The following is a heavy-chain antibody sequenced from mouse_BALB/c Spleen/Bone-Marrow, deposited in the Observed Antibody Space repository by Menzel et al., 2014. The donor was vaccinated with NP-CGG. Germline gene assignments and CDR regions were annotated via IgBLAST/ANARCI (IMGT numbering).Heavy chain of an antibody. CDR1: GFSLTSNG. D-gene: IGHD2-3*01. Sequence: VQGVESGPGLVAPSQSLSITCTVSGFSLTSNGVSWIRQPPGKGLEWLGVIWGDGSTKYHSALISRLSFTKDNSKSRVFLKLNSLHTDDTATYYCAKPEDGYARDYGGQGTSVTVSS. J-gene: IGHJ4*01. CDR3: AKPEDGYARDY. V-gene: IGHV2-3*01. CDR2: IWGDGST.